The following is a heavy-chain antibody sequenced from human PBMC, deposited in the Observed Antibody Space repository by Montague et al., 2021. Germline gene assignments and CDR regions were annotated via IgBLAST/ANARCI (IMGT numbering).Heavy chain of an antibody. V-gene: IGHV4-34*01. CDR2: ISHNGST. CDR3: ARGLYVAVLLVATGWFDA. D-gene: IGHD2-15*01. CDR1: AGSFSGSY. Sequence: SETLSLTCTVYAGSFSGSYWHRTRHSPGKGLERAGEISHNGSTSYNPSPKSRVTMSVDTSKKQFSLNLNSVTAADTAVYYCARGLYVAVLLVATGWFDAWGHGTLASVAS. J-gene: IGHJ5*01.